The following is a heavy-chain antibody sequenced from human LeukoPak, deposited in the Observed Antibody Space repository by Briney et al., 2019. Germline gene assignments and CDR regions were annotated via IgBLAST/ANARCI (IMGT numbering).Heavy chain of an antibody. CDR1: GFTVSSNY. D-gene: IGHD1-14*01. V-gene: IGHV3-53*01. CDR3: ARRTAVSYYFDS. CDR2: IYSGGGT. J-gene: IGHJ4*02. Sequence: GGSLRLSCAVSGFTVSSNYMSWVRQAPGKGLEWVSVIYSGGGTFYADSVKGRFTISRDNSKNTLYLQMNSLRVEDTAVYYCARRTAVSYYFDSWGQGTLVTVSS.